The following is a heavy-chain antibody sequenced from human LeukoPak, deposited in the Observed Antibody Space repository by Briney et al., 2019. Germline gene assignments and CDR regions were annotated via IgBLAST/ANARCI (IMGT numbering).Heavy chain of an antibody. J-gene: IGHJ4*02. D-gene: IGHD1-26*01. Sequence: PSETPSLTCTVSGGSISSGSYYWSWIRQPAGKGLEWIGRIYTSGSTNYNPSLKSRVTISVDTSKNQFSLKLSSVTAADTAVYYCARVRGWDKNYFDYWGQGTLVTVSS. CDR1: GGSISSGSYY. CDR2: IYTSGST. V-gene: IGHV4-61*02. CDR3: ARVRGWDKNYFDY.